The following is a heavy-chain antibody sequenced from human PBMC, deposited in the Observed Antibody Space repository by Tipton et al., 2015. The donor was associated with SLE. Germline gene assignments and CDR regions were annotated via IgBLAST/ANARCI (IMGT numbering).Heavy chain of an antibody. Sequence: LRLSCSVSGGSISSSSYYWGWIRQPPGKGLEWIGSIYYSGSTYYNPSLKSRVTISVDTSKNQFSLKLSSVTAADTAVYYCASHIVVVPWYFDLWGCGTLVTVSS. D-gene: IGHD3-22*01. J-gene: IGHJ2*01. CDR1: GGSISSSSYY. V-gene: IGHV4-39*01. CDR2: IYYSGST. CDR3: ASHIVVVPWYFDL.